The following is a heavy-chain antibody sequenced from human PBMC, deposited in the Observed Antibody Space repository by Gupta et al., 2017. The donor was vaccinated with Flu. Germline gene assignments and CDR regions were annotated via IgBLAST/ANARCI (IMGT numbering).Heavy chain of an antibody. CDR1: GFTFSDHY. V-gene: IGHV3-72*01. CDR3: ARAFTIATDQFDY. D-gene: IGHD3-3*01. CDR2: SRIQAKNYTP. J-gene: IGHJ4*02. Sequence: EVRLVESGGGLVQPGRSLRLSCAASGFTFSDHYMDWVRQAPGKGPEWVGRSRIQAKNYTPEYAASVQGRFIISRDDSRNSLHLQMNSLKTEDTAVYYCARAFTIATDQFDYWGQGTLVTVPS.